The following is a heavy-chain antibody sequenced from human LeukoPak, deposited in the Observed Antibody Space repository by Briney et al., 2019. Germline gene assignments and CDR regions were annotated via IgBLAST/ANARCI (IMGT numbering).Heavy chain of an antibody. V-gene: IGHV3-48*01. CDR1: GFTFSSYS. CDR3: AWSGLKIES. D-gene: IGHD3-3*01. CDR2: ISSSSSTI. Sequence: PGGSLRLSCAASGFTFSSYSMNWVRQAPGKGLEWVSYISSSSSTIYYADSVKGRFTISRDNAKNSLYLQMDSLKTEDTAIYYCAWSGLKIESWGQGTPVTVSS. J-gene: IGHJ4*02.